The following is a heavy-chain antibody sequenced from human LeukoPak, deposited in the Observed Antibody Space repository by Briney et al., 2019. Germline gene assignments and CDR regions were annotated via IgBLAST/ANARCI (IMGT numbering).Heavy chain of an antibody. CDR1: GFTFSNAW. CDR3: TTGGRRYFDWLNY. Sequence: GGSHRLSCAASGFTFSNAWMSWVRQAPGKGLEWVGRIKSKTDGGTTDYAAPVKGRFTISRDDSKNTLYLQMNSLKTEDTAVYYCTTGGRRYFDWLNYWGQGTLVTVSS. CDR2: IKSKTDGGTT. D-gene: IGHD3-9*01. J-gene: IGHJ4*02. V-gene: IGHV3-15*01.